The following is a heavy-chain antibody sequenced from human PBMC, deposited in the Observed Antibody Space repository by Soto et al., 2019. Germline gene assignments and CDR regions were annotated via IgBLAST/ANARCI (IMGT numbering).Heavy chain of an antibody. CDR2: IWYDGGNK. CDR3: ARGICNGGSCSPGNWFDP. CDR1: GFSFSSYG. V-gene: IGHV3-33*01. D-gene: IGHD2-15*01. J-gene: IGHJ5*02. Sequence: QLQLVESGGGVVQPGRSMRLSCAASGFSFSSYGMHWVRQAPGKGLEWVAFIWYDGGNKYYAESVKGRFTISRDNSKNTLYLEMNSLRDEDTAVYHCARGICNGGSCSPGNWFDPWGQGTLVTVSS.